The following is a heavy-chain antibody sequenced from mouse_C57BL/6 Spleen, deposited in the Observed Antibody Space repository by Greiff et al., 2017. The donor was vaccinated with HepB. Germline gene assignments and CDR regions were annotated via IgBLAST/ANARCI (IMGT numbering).Heavy chain of an antibody. CDR2: IYPGSGST. J-gene: IGHJ1*03. Sequence: VQLQQSGAELVKPGASVKMSCKASGYTFTSYWITWVKQRPGQGLEWIGDIYPGSGSTNYNEKFKSKATLTVDTSSSTAYMQLSSLTSEDSAVYYCARSHYGNPRGYFDVWGTGTTVTVSS. V-gene: IGHV1-55*01. CDR3: ARSHYGNPRGYFDV. CDR1: GYTFTSYW. D-gene: IGHD1-1*01.